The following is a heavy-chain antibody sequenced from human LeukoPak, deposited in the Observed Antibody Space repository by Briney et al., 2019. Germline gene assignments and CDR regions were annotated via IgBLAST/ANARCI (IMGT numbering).Heavy chain of an antibody. J-gene: IGHJ5*02. CDR2: INAGNGNT. D-gene: IGHD4-11*01. CDR1: GYTFTSYA. Sequence: ASVKVSCKASGYTFTSYAMHWVRQAPGQRLEWMGWINAGNGNTKYSQKFQGRVTITRDASVSTAYMELSSLRSEDTAVYYCAREGLIGYSHPCDPWGQGTLVTVSS. V-gene: IGHV1-3*01. CDR3: AREGLIGYSHPCDP.